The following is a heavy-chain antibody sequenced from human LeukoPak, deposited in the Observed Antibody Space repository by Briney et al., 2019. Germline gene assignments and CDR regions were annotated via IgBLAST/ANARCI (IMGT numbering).Heavy chain of an antibody. J-gene: IGHJ6*03. CDR3: ARGWKTYYDFWSGHTPSGMDV. Sequence: SETLSLTCAVYGGSFSGYYWSWIRQPPGKGLEWIGEINHSGSTNYNPSLKSRVTISVDTSKNQFSLKLSSVTAADTAVYYCARGWKTYYDFWSGHTPSGMDVWGKGTTVTVSS. CDR2: INHSGST. CDR1: GGSFSGYY. D-gene: IGHD3-3*01. V-gene: IGHV4-34*01.